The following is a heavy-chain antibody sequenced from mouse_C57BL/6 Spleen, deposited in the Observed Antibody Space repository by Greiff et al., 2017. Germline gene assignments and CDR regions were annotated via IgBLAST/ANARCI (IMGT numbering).Heavy chain of an antibody. V-gene: IGHV1-81*01. D-gene: IGHD1-1*01. CDR1: GYTFTSYG. CDR2: IYPRSGNT. J-gene: IGHJ4*01. Sequence: VQLQQSGAELARPGASVKLSCKASGYTFTSYGISWVKQRTGQGLEWIGEIYPRSGNTYYNEKFKGKATLTADKSSSTAYMELRSLTSEDSAVYFCARFYYYGRDYAMDYWGQGTSVTVSS. CDR3: ARFYYYGRDYAMDY.